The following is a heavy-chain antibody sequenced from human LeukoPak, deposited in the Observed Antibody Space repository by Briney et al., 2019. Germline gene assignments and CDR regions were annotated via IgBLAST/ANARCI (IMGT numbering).Heavy chain of an antibody. CDR3: ARVMQHGSGWYFPYYYYYMDV. D-gene: IGHD6-19*01. CDR2: INHSGST. CDR1: GGSFSGYY. J-gene: IGHJ6*03. Sequence: SETLSLTCAVYGGSFSGYYWSWIRQPPGKGLEWIGEINHSGSTNYNPSHKSRVTISVDTSKNQFSLKLSSVTAADTAVYYCARVMQHGSGWYFPYYYYYMDVCGKGTTVTVSS. V-gene: IGHV4-34*01.